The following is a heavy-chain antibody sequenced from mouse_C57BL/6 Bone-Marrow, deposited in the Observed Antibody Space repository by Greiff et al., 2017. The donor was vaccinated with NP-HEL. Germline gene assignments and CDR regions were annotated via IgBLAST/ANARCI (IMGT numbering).Heavy chain of an antibody. CDR3: ARSPLYYYGSSYLYWYFDV. D-gene: IGHD1-1*01. CDR1: GYTFTSYW. J-gene: IGHJ1*03. V-gene: IGHV1-59*01. CDR2: IDPSSIYS. Sequence: VQLQQPGAELVRPGPSVPLSCKPSGYTFTSYWIHWVKQRPGQGLEWIGVIDPSSIYSTYNQKFKGKATLTVDTSSSTAYMQLSSLTSEDSAVYYCARSPLYYYGSSYLYWYFDVWGTGTTVTVSS.